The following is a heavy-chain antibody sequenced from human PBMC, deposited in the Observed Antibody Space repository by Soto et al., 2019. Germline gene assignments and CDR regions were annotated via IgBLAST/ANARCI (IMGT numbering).Heavy chain of an antibody. CDR2: INHSGST. Sequence: SETLSLTCAVYGGSFSGYYWSWIRQPTGKGLEWIGEINHSGSTNYNPSLKSRVTISVDTSKNQFSLKLSSVTAADTAVYYCARGYSGYDYRPSRYYGMDVWGQGTTVTVSS. CDR1: GGSFSGYY. V-gene: IGHV4-34*01. CDR3: ARGYSGYDYRPSRYYGMDV. D-gene: IGHD5-12*01. J-gene: IGHJ6*02.